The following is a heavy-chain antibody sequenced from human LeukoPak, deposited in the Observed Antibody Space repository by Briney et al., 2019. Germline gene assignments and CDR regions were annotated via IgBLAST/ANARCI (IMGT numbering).Heavy chain of an antibody. J-gene: IGHJ6*02. CDR3: ARYSNHFYYSGMDV. CDR2: ISSDGFNE. Sequence: PGGSLRLSCAASGFSFSDYGMHWVRQAPGKGLEWVALISSDGFNEYYADSVRGRFTISGDTSKNTLYLQINSLKTENTAIYYCARYSNHFYYSGMDVWGQGTTVTVSS. D-gene: IGHD2-21*01. V-gene: IGHV3-30-3*01. CDR1: GFSFSDYG.